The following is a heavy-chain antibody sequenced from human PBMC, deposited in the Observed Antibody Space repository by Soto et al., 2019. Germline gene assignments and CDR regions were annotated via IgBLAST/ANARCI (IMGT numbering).Heavy chain of an antibody. D-gene: IGHD1-26*01. J-gene: IGHJ5*02. V-gene: IGHV2-5*02. CDR3: AHRAWYIRSYWDGGYFCA. CDR1: GFSLSSSGVG. CDR2: IYWDDDK. Sequence: QITLRQSGPTRVRPTQPLTLTCNFSGFSLSSSGVGVGWIRQPPGKAPEWLVVIYWDDDKRYSPSLKSKLTTAVATSKNHVVLTMPKMDPVDTGKYYCAHRAWYIRSYWDGGYFCAWGPGTPVNGS.